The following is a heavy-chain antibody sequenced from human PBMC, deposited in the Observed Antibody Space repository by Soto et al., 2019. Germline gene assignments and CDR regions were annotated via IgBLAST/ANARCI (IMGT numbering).Heavy chain of an antibody. D-gene: IGHD3-16*01. CDR2: IIPILGIA. Sequence: ASVKVSCKASGGTFSSYTISWVRQAPGQGLEWMGRIIPILGIANYAQKFQGRVTITADKSTSTAYMELSSLRSEDTAVYYCARDRGVTTFGYYYYGMDVWGQGTTVTVSS. CDR1: GGTFSSYT. J-gene: IGHJ6*02. CDR3: ARDRGVTTFGYYYYGMDV. V-gene: IGHV1-69*04.